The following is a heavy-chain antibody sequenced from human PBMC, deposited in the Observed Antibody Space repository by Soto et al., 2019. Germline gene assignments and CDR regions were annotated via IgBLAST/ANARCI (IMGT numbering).Heavy chain of an antibody. J-gene: IGHJ4*02. CDR2: INSDGSST. V-gene: IGHV3-74*01. Sequence: EVQLVESGGGLVQPGGSLRLSCAASGFTFSSYWMHWVRQAPGKGLVWVSRINSDGSSTSYADSVKGRFTISRDNAKNTLYLQMNSLRAEDTAVYYCAVAVAGPTAIGFWGQGTLVTVSS. D-gene: IGHD6-19*01. CDR1: GFTFSSYW. CDR3: AVAVAGPTAIGF.